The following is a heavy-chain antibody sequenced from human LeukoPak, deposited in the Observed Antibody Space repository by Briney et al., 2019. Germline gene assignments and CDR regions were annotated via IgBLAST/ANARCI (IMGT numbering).Heavy chain of an antibody. CDR2: ISGSGGRT. CDR1: GFTFSSYA. Sequence: PGGSLRLSCAASGFTFSSYAMGWVRQAAGKGLEWVSSISGSGGRTYYEDSVKGRFTISRDNSKNTLYLQINSLRAEDTAVYYCAKSDCSSTSCYIVDYWGQGTLVTVSS. D-gene: IGHD2-2*02. V-gene: IGHV3-23*01. CDR3: AKSDCSSTSCYIVDY. J-gene: IGHJ4*02.